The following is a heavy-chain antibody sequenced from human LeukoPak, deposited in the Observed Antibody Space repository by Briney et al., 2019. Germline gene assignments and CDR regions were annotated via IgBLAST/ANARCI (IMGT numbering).Heavy chain of an antibody. V-gene: IGHV4-4*02. CDR1: GASVSSSNW. CDR2: IHHSGST. D-gene: IGHD6-19*01. Sequence: PSGTLSLTCAVSGASVSSSNWWMWVRQPPKKGLEWIGEIHHSGSTNYNPSLKSRVTMSVDTSKNQISLRLISVTAADTAVYYCARGLYGSDSFWGQGNLVTVSS. J-gene: IGHJ4*02. CDR3: ARGLYGSDSF.